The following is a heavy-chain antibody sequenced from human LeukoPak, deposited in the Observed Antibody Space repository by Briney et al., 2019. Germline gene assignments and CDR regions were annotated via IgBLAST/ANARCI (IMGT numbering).Heavy chain of an antibody. Sequence: GRSLRLSCAASGFTFDDYAMHWVRQAPGKGLEWVSGISWNSGSIGYVDSVKGRFTISRDNAKNSLYLQMNSLRAEDTALYYCAKDSYDSQALGWHWGQGTLVTVSS. J-gene: IGHJ1*01. V-gene: IGHV3-9*01. CDR3: AKDSYDSQALGWH. CDR1: GFTFDDYA. D-gene: IGHD3-22*01. CDR2: ISWNSGSI.